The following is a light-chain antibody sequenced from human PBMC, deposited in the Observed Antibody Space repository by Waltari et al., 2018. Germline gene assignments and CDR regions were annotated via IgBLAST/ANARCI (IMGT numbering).Light chain of an antibody. J-gene: IGLJ2*01. CDR2: YKSDSDK. CDR3: MIWHSSAVV. Sequence: QAVLTQPASLSASPGASASLTCTLRSGINVGTYRIYWYQQKPGSPPQYLLRYKSDSDKQQGSGVPSRFSGSKDASANAGILLISGLQSEDEADYYCMIWHSSAVVFGVGTKLTVL. CDR1: SGINVGTYR. V-gene: IGLV5-45*01.